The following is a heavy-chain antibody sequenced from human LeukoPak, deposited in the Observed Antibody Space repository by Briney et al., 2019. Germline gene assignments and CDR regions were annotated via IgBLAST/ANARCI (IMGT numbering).Heavy chain of an antibody. CDR2: ISYGGSNK. D-gene: IGHD2-15*01. V-gene: IGHV3-30-3*01. Sequence: GGSLRLSCVASGFTFSNYAIHWVRQAPGKGLEWVAVISYGGSNKYYADSVRGRFTISRDNSKNTLSLQMNSLRADDTAVYYCVRDVLVVVPVTLEPGYYYYGMDVWGQGTTVTVSS. CDR1: GFTFSNYA. CDR3: VRDVLVVVPVTLEPGYYYYGMDV. J-gene: IGHJ6*02.